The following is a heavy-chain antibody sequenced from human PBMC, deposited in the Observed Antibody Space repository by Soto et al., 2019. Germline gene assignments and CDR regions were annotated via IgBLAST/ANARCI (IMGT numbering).Heavy chain of an antibody. V-gene: IGHV1-69*06. D-gene: IGHD3-10*01. J-gene: IGHJ6*02. Sequence: ASVKVSCKASGGTFTNYAFSWVRQAPGQGLEWMGGIIPIFGTPDYAQKFQGQVTMSADKSISTAYLQWNSLKASDTAMYYCARLSLPYGSGEGGTVGMDVWGQGTTVTVSS. CDR2: IIPIFGTP. CDR1: GGTFTNYA. CDR3: ARLSLPYGSGEGGTVGMDV.